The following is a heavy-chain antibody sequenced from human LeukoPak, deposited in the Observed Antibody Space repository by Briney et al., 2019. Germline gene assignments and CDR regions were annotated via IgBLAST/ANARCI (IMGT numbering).Heavy chain of an antibody. CDR1: GFTFTSSA. CDR3: AAVGRALYGMDV. V-gene: IGHV1-58*02. Sequence: GASVKVSCTASGFTFTSSAMQWVRQARGQRLEWIGWIVVGSGNTNYAQKFQERVTITRDMSTSTAYMELSSLRSEDTAVYYCAAVGRALYGMDVWGQGTTVTVSS. J-gene: IGHJ6*02. CDR2: IVVGSGNT. D-gene: IGHD2-15*01.